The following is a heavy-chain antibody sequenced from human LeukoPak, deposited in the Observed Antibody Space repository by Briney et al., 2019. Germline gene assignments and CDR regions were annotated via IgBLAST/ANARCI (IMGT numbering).Heavy chain of an antibody. CDR1: GFTVSSNS. J-gene: IGHJ3*02. V-gene: IGHV3-53*01. CDR3: AKAQVSYGLTNDAFDI. CDR2: IYSDNT. Sequence: GGSLRLSCTVSGFTVSSNSMSWVRQAPGKGLEWVSFIYSDNTHYSDSVKGRFTISRDNSKNTLYLQMNSLRAADTAVYYCAKAQVSYGLTNDAFDIWGQGTMVTVSS. D-gene: IGHD5-18*01.